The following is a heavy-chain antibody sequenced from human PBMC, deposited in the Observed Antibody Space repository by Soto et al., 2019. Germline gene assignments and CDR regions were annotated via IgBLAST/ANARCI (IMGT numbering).Heavy chain of an antibody. V-gene: IGHV4-59*01. CDR3: ARVSLDSSSSEVGWFDP. J-gene: IGHJ5*02. Sequence: QVQLQESGPGLVKPSETLSLTCTVSGGSISNYYWSWIRQPPGKGLEWIGYIFYSGSTNYNPSLKSRVTISVDTSKNQFSLKLTSVTAADTAVYYCARVSLDSSSSEVGWFDPWGQGTLVTVSS. CDR2: IFYSGST. CDR1: GGSISNYY. D-gene: IGHD3-22*01.